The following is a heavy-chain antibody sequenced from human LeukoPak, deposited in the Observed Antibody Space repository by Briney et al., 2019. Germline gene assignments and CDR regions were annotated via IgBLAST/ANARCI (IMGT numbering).Heavy chain of an antibody. CDR1: GGSISRYY. J-gene: IGHJ4*02. CDR3: ARYTTSYGSGSYHFDY. Sequence: SETLSLTCTVSGGSISRYYWSWIRQSPGKGLEWIGYIYYSGSTNYSPSLKSRVTISVDTSKNQFSLKLSSVTAADTAVYYCARYTTSYGSGSYHFDYWGQGTLVTVSS. D-gene: IGHD3-10*01. CDR2: IYYSGST. V-gene: IGHV4-59*01.